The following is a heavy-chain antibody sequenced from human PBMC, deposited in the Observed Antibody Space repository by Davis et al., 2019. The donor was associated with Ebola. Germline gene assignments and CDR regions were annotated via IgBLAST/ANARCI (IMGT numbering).Heavy chain of an antibody. CDR2: ISYDGSNK. Sequence: SLRLSCAASGFTFSSYAMHWVRQAPGKGLEWVAVISYDGSNKYYADSVKGRFTISRDNSKNTLYLQMNSLKTEDTAVYYCTSGYSSGWDDYWGQGTLVTVSS. V-gene: IGHV3-30-3*02. CDR1: GFTFSSYA. J-gene: IGHJ4*02. CDR3: TSGYSSGWDDY. D-gene: IGHD6-19*01.